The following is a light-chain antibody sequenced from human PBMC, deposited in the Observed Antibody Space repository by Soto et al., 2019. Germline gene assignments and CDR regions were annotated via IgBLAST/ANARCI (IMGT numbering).Light chain of an antibody. CDR3: QQYYNWPRT. Sequence: EIVMTQSPATLSVSPGEGATLSCRAGQNIHTNLAWYQQKPGQAPRLLFYGASTSATGLPARFSGTGSGTEFTLTINSLQAEDSAVYYCQQYYNWPRTFGQGTRLEIK. CDR1: QNIHTN. CDR2: GAS. V-gene: IGKV3-15*01. J-gene: IGKJ5*01.